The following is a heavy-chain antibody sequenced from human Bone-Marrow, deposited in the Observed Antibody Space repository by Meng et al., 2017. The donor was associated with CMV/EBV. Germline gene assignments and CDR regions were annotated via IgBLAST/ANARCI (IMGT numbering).Heavy chain of an antibody. CDR1: GFTFSSYW. V-gene: IGHV3-74*01. CDR2: INSDGSST. CDR3: AKDLSPHRITNFGVVNDY. J-gene: IGHJ4*02. Sequence: GESLKISCAASGFTFSSYWMHWVRQAPGKGLVWVSRINSDGSSTSYADSVKGRFTISRDNAKNTLYLQMNSLRAEDTAVYYCAKDLSPHRITNFGVVNDYWGQGTLVTVSS. D-gene: IGHD3-3*01.